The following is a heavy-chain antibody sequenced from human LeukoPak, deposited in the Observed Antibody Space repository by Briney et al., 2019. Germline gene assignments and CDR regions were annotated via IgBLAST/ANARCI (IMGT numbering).Heavy chain of an antibody. V-gene: IGHV4-39*01. D-gene: IGHD2-15*01. J-gene: IGHJ4*02. Sequence: SETLSLTCTVSGGSISSSSYYWGWIRQPPGKGLEWIGSIYYSGSTYYNPSLKSRVTISVDTSKNQFSLKLSSVTAADTAVYYCATVVVAGFDYWGRGTLVTVSS. CDR2: IYYSGST. CDR1: GGSISSSSYY. CDR3: ATVVVAGFDY.